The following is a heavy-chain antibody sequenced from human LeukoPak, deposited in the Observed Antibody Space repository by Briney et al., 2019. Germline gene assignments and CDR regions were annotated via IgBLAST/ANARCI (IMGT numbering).Heavy chain of an antibody. CDR2: ISAYNGNT. J-gene: IGHJ4*02. D-gene: IGHD3-22*01. CDR3: ARLHYYDSSGYWFDY. V-gene: IGHV1-18*01. CDR1: GYTFTCYG. Sequence: ASVKVSCKASGYTFTCYGISWVRQAPGQGLEGMGWISAYNGNTNYAQKLQGRVTMTTDTSTSTAYMELRSLRSDDTAVYYCARLHYYDSSGYWFDYWGQGTLVTVSS.